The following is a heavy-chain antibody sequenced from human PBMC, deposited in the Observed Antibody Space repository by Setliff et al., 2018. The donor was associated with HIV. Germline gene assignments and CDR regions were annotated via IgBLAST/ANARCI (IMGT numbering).Heavy chain of an antibody. Sequence: ASVKVSCKVSGHTLTELSMHWVRQAPGKGLEWMGGFDPEDAETIYAQNFQGRVTMTEDTSTDTAYMELSRLRSDDTAVYYCARDWAEDYYGSGSFQYWGQGTLVTVSS. CDR1: GHTLTELS. CDR2: FDPEDAET. D-gene: IGHD3-10*01. V-gene: IGHV1-24*01. J-gene: IGHJ1*01. CDR3: ARDWAEDYYGSGSFQY.